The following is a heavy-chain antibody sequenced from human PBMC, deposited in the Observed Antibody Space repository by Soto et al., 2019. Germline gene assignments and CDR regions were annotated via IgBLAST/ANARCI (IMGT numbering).Heavy chain of an antibody. D-gene: IGHD6-13*01. CDR2: IYYSGST. Sequence: PSETLSLTCTVSGGSISSGDYYWSWIRQPPGKGLEWIGYIYYSGSTYYNPSLKSRVTISVDTSKNQFSLKLSSVTTADTAVYYCARERPDGSXLDPWGQRTLVTVSS. CDR1: GGSISSGDYY. V-gene: IGHV4-30-4*01. CDR3: ARERPDGSXLDP. J-gene: IGHJ5*02.